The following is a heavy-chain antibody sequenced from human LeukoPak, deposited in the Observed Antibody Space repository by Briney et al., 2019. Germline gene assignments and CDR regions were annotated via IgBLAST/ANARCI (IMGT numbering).Heavy chain of an antibody. V-gene: IGHV4-34*01. CDR1: GGSFSGYY. CDR3: ARHKSKGYYYGSGSYYPNPHYFDY. D-gene: IGHD3-10*01. Sequence: HPSDTLSLTCAVYGGSFSGYYWSWIRQPPGKGLEWIGEINHSGSTNYNPSLKSRVTISVDTSKNQFSLKLSSVTAADTAVYYCARHKSKGYYYGSGSYYPNPHYFDYWGQGTLVTVSS. CDR2: INHSGST. J-gene: IGHJ4*02.